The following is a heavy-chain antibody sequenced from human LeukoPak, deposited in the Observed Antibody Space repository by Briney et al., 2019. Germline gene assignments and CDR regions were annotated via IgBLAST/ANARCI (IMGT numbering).Heavy chain of an antibody. V-gene: IGHV4-59*01. CDR3: ASGSGSYYDHLDY. D-gene: IGHD1-26*01. J-gene: IGHJ4*02. CDR1: GGSISSYY. Sequence: SETLSLTCTVSGGSISSYYWSWIRQPPGKGLEWIGYIYYSGSTNYNPYLKSRVTISVDTSKNQFSLKLSSVTAADTAVYYCASGSGSYYDHLDYWGQGTLVTVSS. CDR2: IYYSGST.